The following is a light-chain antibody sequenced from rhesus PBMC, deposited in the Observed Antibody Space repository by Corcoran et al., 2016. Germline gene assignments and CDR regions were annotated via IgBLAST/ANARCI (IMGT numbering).Light chain of an antibody. CDR3: QQGNTIPFT. Sequence: DIQMSQSPSSLSASVGDRVTITCRASQGISSYLNWYQQKPGKAPKLLINYANSLASGVPSRFSGSGSGTDFTLTISSLQPEDFASYYCQQGNTIPFTFGPGTKLDI. CDR1: QGISSY. V-gene: IGKV1-32*04. J-gene: IGKJ3*01. CDR2: YAN.